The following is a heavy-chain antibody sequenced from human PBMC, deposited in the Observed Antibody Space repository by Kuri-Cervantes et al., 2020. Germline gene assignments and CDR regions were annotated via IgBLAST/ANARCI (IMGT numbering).Heavy chain of an antibody. D-gene: IGHD2-15*01. CDR2: IKSDGSST. CDR3: ARDEGWSALDY. V-gene: IGHV3-74*01. J-gene: IGHJ4*02. CDR1: GFIFSSYW. Sequence: LSLTCAASGFIFSSYWMYWVRQAPGKGLVWVSRIKSDGSSTNYADSVKGRFTISRDNAKNTLYLQMNSLRVEDTAVYYCARDEGWSALDYWGQGTLVTVSS.